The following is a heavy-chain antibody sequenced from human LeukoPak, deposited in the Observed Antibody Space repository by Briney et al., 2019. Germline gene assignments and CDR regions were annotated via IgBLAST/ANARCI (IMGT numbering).Heavy chain of an antibody. J-gene: IGHJ6*03. CDR3: AKSGSYGYSDYYYYMDV. D-gene: IGHD5-18*01. CDR1: GFTFSSYE. V-gene: IGHV3-48*03. CDR2: IDSSGSNI. Sequence: QPGGSLRLSCAASGFTFSSYEMNWVRQAPGKGLEWVSYIDSSGSNIHYADSVKGRFTISRDNSKNTLYLQMNSLRAEDTAVYYCAKSGSYGYSDYYYYMDVWGKGTTVTVSS.